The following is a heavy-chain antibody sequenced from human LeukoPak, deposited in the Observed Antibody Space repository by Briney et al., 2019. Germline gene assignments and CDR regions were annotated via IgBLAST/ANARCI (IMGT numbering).Heavy chain of an antibody. CDR1: GFIFSSYA. J-gene: IGHJ4*02. Sequence: GGSLRLSCAASGFIFSSYAMSWVRQAPGKGLEWGSAISASAASTYYEDSVKGRFTISRDNSKNTLYLQMNSLSAEDTAVYYCAKNSGSFSWFDYWGQGTLVTASS. CDR3: AKNSGSFSWFDY. V-gene: IGHV3-23*01. D-gene: IGHD1-26*01. CDR2: ISASAAST.